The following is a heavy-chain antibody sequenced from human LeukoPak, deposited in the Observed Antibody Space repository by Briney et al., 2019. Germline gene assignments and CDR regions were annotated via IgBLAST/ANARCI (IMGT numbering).Heavy chain of an antibody. D-gene: IGHD3-22*01. CDR2: IYYSGST. Sequence: PSETLSLTCTVSGGSISSSSYYWGWIRQPPGKGLEWIGSIYYSGSTYYNPSLKSRVTISVDTSKNQFSLKLSSVTAADTAVYYCATLHCYDSSGYYYLDYWGQGTLVTVSS. V-gene: IGHV4-39*01. CDR1: GGSISSSSYY. CDR3: ATLHCYDSSGYYYLDY. J-gene: IGHJ4*02.